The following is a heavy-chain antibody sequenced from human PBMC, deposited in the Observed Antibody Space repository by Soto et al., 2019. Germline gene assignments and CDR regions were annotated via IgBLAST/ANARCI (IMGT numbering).Heavy chain of an antibody. CDR1: GFISSSYA. CDR3: TRADLTVTLSVFDP. CDR2: ISDDGSSK. V-gene: IGHV3-30-3*01. J-gene: IGHJ5*02. D-gene: IGHD4-17*01. Sequence: GGSLRLSCAASGFISSSYAMHWVRQAPGKGLEWVALISDDGSSKYYADSVKGRFTISRDNSKNTLYLQMNSLSAEDTAVYYCTRADLTVTLSVFDPWGQGTLVTVSS.